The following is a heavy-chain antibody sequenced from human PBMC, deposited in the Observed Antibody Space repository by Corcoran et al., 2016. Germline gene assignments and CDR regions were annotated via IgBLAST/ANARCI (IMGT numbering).Heavy chain of an antibody. D-gene: IGHD4-17*01. CDR2: IYYSGST. Sequence: QLQLQESGPGLVKPSETLSLTCTVSGGSISSSSYYWGWIRQPPGKGLEWIGSIYYSGSTYYNPSLKSRVTISVDTSKNQFSLKLSSVTAADTAVYYCARGDRYGVAAGYFDYWGQGTLVTVSS. J-gene: IGHJ4*02. V-gene: IGHV4-39*07. CDR1: GGSISSSSYY. CDR3: ARGDRYGVAAGYFDY.